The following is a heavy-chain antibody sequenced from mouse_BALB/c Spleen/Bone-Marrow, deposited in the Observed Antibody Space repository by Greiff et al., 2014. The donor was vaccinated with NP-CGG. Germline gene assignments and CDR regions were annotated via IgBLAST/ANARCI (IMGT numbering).Heavy chain of an antibody. CDR3: ARDEHYFDY. V-gene: IGHV1-87*01. J-gene: IGHJ2*01. CDR1: GYTFTSYW. CDR2: IYPGDGDT. Sequence: LQESGAELARPGASVKLSGKASGYTFTSYWMQWVKQRPGQGLEWIGAIYPGDGDTRYTQKFKGKATLTADKSSSTAYMQLSSLASEDSAVYYCARDEHYFDYWGQGTTLTVSS.